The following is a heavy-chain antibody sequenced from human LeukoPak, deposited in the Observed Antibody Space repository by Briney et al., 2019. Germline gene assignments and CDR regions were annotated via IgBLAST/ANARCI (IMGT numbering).Heavy chain of an antibody. Sequence: PSETLSLTCTVSGGSISSYYWSWIRQPPGKGLEWIGYIYYSGSTNYNPSLKSRVTISVDTSKNQFSLKLSSVTAADTAVYYCARDSSYYDILTGHYYYYGMDVWGNGTTVTVSS. J-gene: IGHJ6*04. V-gene: IGHV4-59*01. CDR3: ARDSSYYDILTGHYYYYGMDV. D-gene: IGHD3-9*01. CDR1: GGSISSYY. CDR2: IYYSGST.